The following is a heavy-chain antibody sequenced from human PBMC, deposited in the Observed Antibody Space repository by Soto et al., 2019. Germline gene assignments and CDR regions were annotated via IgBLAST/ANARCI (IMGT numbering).Heavy chain of an antibody. CDR2: IYYSGST. V-gene: IGHV4-39*01. J-gene: IGHJ6*03. CDR1: GGSISSSSYY. CDR3: ARPEKGYSYESYYYMDV. Sequence: SETLSLTCTVSGGSISSSSYYWGWIRQPPGKGLEWIGSIYYSGSTYYNPSLKSRVTISVDTSKNQFSLKLSSVTAADTAVYYCARPEKGYSYESYYYMDVWGKGTTVTVSS. D-gene: IGHD5-18*01.